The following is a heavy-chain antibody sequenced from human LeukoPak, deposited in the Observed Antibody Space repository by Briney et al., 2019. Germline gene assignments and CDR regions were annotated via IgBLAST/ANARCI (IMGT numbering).Heavy chain of an antibody. D-gene: IGHD4-17*01. CDR1: GFSLSTSGVG. Sequence: SGPTLVNPTQTLTLTCTFSGFSLSTSGVGVGWIRQPPGKALGWLALIYWDDDKRYSPSLKSRLTITKDTSKNQVVLTMTNMDLVDTATYYCAHRRSGERYFHYWGQGTLVTVSS. J-gene: IGHJ4*02. V-gene: IGHV2-5*02. CDR3: AHRRSGERYFHY. CDR2: IYWDDDK.